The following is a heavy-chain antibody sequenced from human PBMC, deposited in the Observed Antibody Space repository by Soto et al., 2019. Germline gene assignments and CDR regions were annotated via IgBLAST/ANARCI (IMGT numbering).Heavy chain of an antibody. CDR1: GDSLTTSCHL. CDR2: ISYSGST. J-gene: IGHJ3*01. Sequence: QVQLQESGPGLLKPSNTLSLTCTVSGDSLTTSCHLWAWIRQPPGKGLEWISNISYSGSTFYNPCLSSRTSIPVDSSKDQRYLSLGSVTAADAAMYYCARHDHGAVTINGFHVWGQGTNVSVSA. D-gene: IGHD5-18*01. CDR3: ARHDHGAVTINGFHV. V-gene: IGHV4-39*01.